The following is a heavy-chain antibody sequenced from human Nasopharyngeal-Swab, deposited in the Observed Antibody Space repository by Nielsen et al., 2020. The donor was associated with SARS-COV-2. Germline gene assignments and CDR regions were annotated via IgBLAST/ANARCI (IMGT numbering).Heavy chain of an antibody. Sequence: ASVKVSCKASGYTFTSYGISWVRQAPGQGLEWMGWISAYNGNTNYAQKLQGRVTMTTDTSTSTAYMELSSLRSEDTAVYYCARVAPIKFYYYYMDVWGKGATVTVSS. V-gene: IGHV1-18*01. J-gene: IGHJ6*03. CDR1: GYTFTSYG. CDR2: ISAYNGNT. CDR3: ARVAPIKFYYYYMDV.